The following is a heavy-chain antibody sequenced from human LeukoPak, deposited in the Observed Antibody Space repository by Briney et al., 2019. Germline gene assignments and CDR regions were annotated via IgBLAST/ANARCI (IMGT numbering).Heavy chain of an antibody. Sequence: GGSLRLSCAASGFTFSSYGMHWVRQAPGKGLEWVTFIRYDGSNKYYTDSVKGRFTISRDNSKNTLYLQMNSLRAEDTAVYYCAKGEYSSSPFDPWGQGTLVTVSS. V-gene: IGHV3-30*02. D-gene: IGHD6-6*01. J-gene: IGHJ5*02. CDR1: GFTFSSYG. CDR3: AKGEYSSSPFDP. CDR2: IRYDGSNK.